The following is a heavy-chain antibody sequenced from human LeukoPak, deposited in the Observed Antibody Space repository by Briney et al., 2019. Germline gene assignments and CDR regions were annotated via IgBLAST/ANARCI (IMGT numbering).Heavy chain of an antibody. Sequence: GGSLRLSCAASGFTFSTYTMNWVRQAPGKGLEWVSSISSGSSYIYYADSVKGRFTISRDNTKNSLYLQMKSLRAEDTAVYYCARLPKLYQQLLYYFDYWGQGTLVTVSS. CDR2: ISSGSSYI. D-gene: IGHD6-13*01. CDR3: ARLPKLYQQLLYYFDY. J-gene: IGHJ4*02. CDR1: GFTFSTYT. V-gene: IGHV3-21*04.